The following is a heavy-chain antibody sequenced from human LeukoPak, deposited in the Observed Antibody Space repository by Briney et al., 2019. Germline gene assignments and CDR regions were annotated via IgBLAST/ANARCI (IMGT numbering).Heavy chain of an antibody. J-gene: IGHJ3*02. Sequence: SETLSLTWTVSGGSISSGGYYWSWIRQHPGKGLEWIGYIYYSGSTYYNPSLKSRVTISVDTSKNQFSLKLSSVTAADTAVYYCARASRRYFDWLAHAFDIWGQGTMVTVSS. D-gene: IGHD3-9*01. CDR3: ARASRRYFDWLAHAFDI. CDR2: IYYSGST. CDR1: GGSISSGGYY. V-gene: IGHV4-31*02.